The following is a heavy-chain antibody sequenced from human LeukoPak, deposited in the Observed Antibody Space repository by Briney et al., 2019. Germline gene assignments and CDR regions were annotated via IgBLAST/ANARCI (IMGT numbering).Heavy chain of an antibody. Sequence: AGSLRLSCAASGFTSSSYWTHWVRQVPGKGLVWVSRISGDGTARNYADSVKGRFTISRDDAKNTVDLQMNSLRGEDTAVYYCVRGRGSYGWFDPWGQGTLVTVSS. CDR2: ISGDGTAR. J-gene: IGHJ5*02. CDR1: GFTSSSYW. CDR3: VRGRGSYGWFDP. D-gene: IGHD3-10*01. V-gene: IGHV3-74*01.